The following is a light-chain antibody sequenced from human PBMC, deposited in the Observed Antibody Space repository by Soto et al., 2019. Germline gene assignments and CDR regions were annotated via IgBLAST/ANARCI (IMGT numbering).Light chain of an antibody. CDR1: RSLLYSSNHKNY. Sequence: DIVLTQSPDSLSVSLGERATIDCKSSRSLLYSSNHKNYLAWYQHKPGQPPRLLINWASARESGVPDRFSGAGSGTDFTLTISSLQVEDVAVYFCQQYYGTPLTFGGGTKVDIK. CDR3: QQYYGTPLT. J-gene: IGKJ4*01. V-gene: IGKV4-1*01. CDR2: WAS.